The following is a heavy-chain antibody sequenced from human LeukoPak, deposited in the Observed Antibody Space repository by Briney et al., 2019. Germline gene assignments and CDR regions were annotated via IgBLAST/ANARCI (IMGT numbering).Heavy chain of an antibody. CDR3: ARERIAADYFDY. V-gene: IGHV4-34*01. D-gene: IGHD6-6*01. CDR1: GGSFSGYY. CDR2: INHSGST. Sequence: SETLSLTCAVYGGSFSGYYWSWIRQPPGKGLEWIGEINHSGSTNYNPSLKSRVTISVDTSKNQFSLKLSSVTAADTAVYYCARERIAADYFDYWGQGTLVTVSS. J-gene: IGHJ4*02.